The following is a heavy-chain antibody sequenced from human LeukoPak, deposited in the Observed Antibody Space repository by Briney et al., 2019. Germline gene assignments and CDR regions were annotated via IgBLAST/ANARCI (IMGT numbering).Heavy chain of an antibody. CDR3: AGALGAAGAFDC. Sequence: ASVKVSCKASGYTFTGYNMHWVRQAPGQGLEWMGWINPNSGGTNYAQKFQGRVTMTRDTSTSTAYMELSRLRSDDTAVYYCAGALGAAGAFDCWGEGTLVTVSS. J-gene: IGHJ4*02. CDR2: INPNSGGT. V-gene: IGHV1-2*02. CDR1: GYTFTGYN. D-gene: IGHD6-13*01.